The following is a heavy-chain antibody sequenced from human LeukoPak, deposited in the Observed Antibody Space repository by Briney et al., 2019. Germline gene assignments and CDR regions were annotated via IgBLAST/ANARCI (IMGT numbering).Heavy chain of an antibody. J-gene: IGHJ4*02. CDR2: INPSGGST. V-gene: IGHV1-46*01. CDR3: ARVGGYCSSTSCSIDY. Sequence: GASVKVSCKASGYTFTSCYMHWVRQAPGQGLEWMGIINPSGGSTSYAQKFQGRVTMTRDTYTSTVYMELSSLRSEDTAVYYCARVGGYCSSTSCSIDYWGQGTLVTVSS. CDR1: GYTFTSCY. D-gene: IGHD2-2*01.